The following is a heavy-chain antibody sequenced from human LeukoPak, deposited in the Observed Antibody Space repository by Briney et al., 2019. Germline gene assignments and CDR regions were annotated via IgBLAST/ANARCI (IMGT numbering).Heavy chain of an antibody. Sequence: SETLSLACTVSGGSISSYYWSWIRQPPGKGLEWIGYIYYSGSTNYNPSLKSRVTISVDTSKNQFSLKLSSVTAADTAVYYCARHMGLGYSYGYPYFDYWGQGTLVTVSS. V-gene: IGHV4-59*08. D-gene: IGHD5-18*01. CDR2: IYYSGST. J-gene: IGHJ4*02. CDR3: ARHMGLGYSYGYPYFDY. CDR1: GGSISSYY.